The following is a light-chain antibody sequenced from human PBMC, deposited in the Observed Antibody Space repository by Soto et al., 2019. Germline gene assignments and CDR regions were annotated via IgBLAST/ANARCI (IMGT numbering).Light chain of an antibody. J-gene: IGKJ4*01. V-gene: IGKV1-39*01. CDR1: HTVITS. CDR2: STS. Sequence: PASLCSSLWVIRTITCQASHTVITSLHWFQQKPGKAPKLIIYSTSSFESGIPSRFRRSGSVTDFTLTIGSLQPEDCATYDCQQSYSIPPTFGGG. CDR3: QQSYSIPPT.